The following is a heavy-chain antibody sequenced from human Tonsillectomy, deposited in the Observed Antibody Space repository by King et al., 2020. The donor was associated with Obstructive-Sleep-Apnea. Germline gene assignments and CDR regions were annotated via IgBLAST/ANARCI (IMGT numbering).Heavy chain of an antibody. CDR1: GFTFSNAW. J-gene: IGHJ4*02. CDR3: TTEPSPLRYSGSYYYFDY. D-gene: IGHD1-26*01. V-gene: IGHV3-15*01. CDR2: IKSKTDGGTT. Sequence: VQLVESGGGLVKPGGSLRLSCAASGFTFSNAWMSWVRQAPGKGLEWVGRIKSKTDGGTTDYAAPVKGRFTISRDDSKNTPYLQMNSLKTEDTAVYYCTTEPSPLRYSGSYYYFDYWGQGTLVTVSS.